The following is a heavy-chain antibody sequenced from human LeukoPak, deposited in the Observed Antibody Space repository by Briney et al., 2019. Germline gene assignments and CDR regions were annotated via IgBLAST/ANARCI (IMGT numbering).Heavy chain of an antibody. CDR1: GFTFSSHW. CDR3: ARDNVVPAALSYYYYYYMDV. CDR2: IKQDGSEK. Sequence: GGSLRLSCAASGFTFSSHWMSWVRQAPGKGLEWVANIKQDGSEKYYVDSVKGRFTISRDNAKNSLYLQMNSLRAEDTAVYYCARDNVVPAALSYYYYYYMDVWGKGTTVTVSS. V-gene: IGHV3-7*01. J-gene: IGHJ6*03. D-gene: IGHD2-2*01.